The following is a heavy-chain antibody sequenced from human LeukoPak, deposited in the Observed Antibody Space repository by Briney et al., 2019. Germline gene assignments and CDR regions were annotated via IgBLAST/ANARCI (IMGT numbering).Heavy chain of an antibody. CDR2: MNPNSGNT. J-gene: IGHJ6*03. D-gene: IGHD2-15*01. Sequence: ASVKVSCKASGYTFTSYDINWVRQATGQGREWMGWMNPNSGNTGYAQKFQGRVTITRNTSISTAYMELSSLRSEDTAVYYCARGHVVVVAAPYYYYYMDVWGKGTTVTVSS. V-gene: IGHV1-8*03. CDR3: ARGHVVVVAAPYYYYYMDV. CDR1: GYTFTSYD.